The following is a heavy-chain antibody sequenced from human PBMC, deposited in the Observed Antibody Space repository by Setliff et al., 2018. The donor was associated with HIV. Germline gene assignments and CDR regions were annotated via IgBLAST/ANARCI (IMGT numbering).Heavy chain of an antibody. V-gene: IGHV1-69*06. CDR3: ATAPPGHKYFDL. Sequence: ASVKVSCKASGGTFSSYAISWVRQAPGQGLEWMGGIIPIFGTANYAQKFQGRVTMTEDTSTDTAYMELSSLRSEDTAVYYCATAPPGHKYFDLWGRGTLVTVSS. J-gene: IGHJ2*01. CDR2: IIPIFGTA. CDR1: GGTFSSYA.